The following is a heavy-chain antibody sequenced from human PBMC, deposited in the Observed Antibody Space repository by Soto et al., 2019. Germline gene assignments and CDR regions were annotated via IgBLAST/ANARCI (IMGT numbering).Heavy chain of an antibody. CDR2: ITTFNGKT. CDR1: NYTFINFG. Sequence: QVQLVQSGAEVKRPGASVKVSCKASNYTFINFGISWVRQAPGQGLEWMGWITTFNGKTNYAQKFQGRITITADTSTRTAYMGLRSLISDDPAVYYCVRDRFAYFPPPPSDYWGQGTLVTVSS. V-gene: IGHV1-18*01. J-gene: IGHJ4*02. CDR3: VRDRFAYFPPPPSDY. D-gene: IGHD3-16*01.